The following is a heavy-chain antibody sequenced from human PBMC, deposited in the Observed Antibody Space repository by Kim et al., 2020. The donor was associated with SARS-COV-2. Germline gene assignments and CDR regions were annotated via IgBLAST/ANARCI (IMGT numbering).Heavy chain of an antibody. V-gene: IGHV3-20*01. CDR3: ARILGGPYYYGSGSLWFDP. Sequence: GGSLRLSCAASGFTFDDYGMSWVRQAPGKGLEWVSGINWNGGSTGYADSVKGRFTISRDNAKNSLYLQMNSLRAEDTALYHCARILGGPYYYGSGSLWFDPWGQGTLVTVSS. CDR2: INWNGGST. CDR1: GFTFDDYG. D-gene: IGHD3-10*01. J-gene: IGHJ5*02.